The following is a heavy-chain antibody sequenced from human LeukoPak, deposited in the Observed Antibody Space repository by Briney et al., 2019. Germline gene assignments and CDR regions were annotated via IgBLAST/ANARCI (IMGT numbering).Heavy chain of an antibody. V-gene: IGHV3-13*01. J-gene: IGHJ4*02. D-gene: IGHD6-19*01. CDR2: IRIRGDT. Sequence: GGSLRLSCAASGFTFIDYDVHWVRQVIGKGMEWVSAIRIRGDTHYSGSVKGRFTISRENAESSLYLQMNSLRAEDTAVYYCARGGIQVSGIDEFDYWGQGTLVTVSS. CDR1: GFTFIDYD. CDR3: ARGGIQVSGIDEFDY.